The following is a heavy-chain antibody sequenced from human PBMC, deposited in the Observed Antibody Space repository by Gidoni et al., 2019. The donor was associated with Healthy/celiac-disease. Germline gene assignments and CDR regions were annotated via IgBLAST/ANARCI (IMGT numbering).Heavy chain of an antibody. D-gene: IGHD1-26*01. CDR3: ARDGVLDVVGADYYYYYGMDV. J-gene: IGHJ6*02. Sequence: QVQLVQSGAEVKKPGASVKVSCKASGYTFTSYGISWVRQAPGQGLEWMGWISAYNGNTNYAQKQQGRSTTTTETTTRTAAMVLRRRRSDDTAVDYCARDGVLDVVGADYYYYYGMDVWGQGTTVTVSS. CDR1: GYTFTSYG. V-gene: IGHV1-18*01. CDR2: ISAYNGNT.